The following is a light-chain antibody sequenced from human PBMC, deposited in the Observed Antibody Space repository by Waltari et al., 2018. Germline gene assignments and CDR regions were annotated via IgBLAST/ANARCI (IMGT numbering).Light chain of an antibody. CDR1: SSNIGSNY. Sequence: SVLTQPPSASGTPGQRVTISCSGSSSNIGSNYVFWYQQVPGTAPKLLIFMNDPRPSGVPDRFSGSKSGTSAALAISGLQSEDEADYYCRAWDTSLSGVLFGGGTKVTVL. CDR3: RAWDTSLSGVL. CDR2: MND. V-gene: IGLV1-47*01. J-gene: IGLJ2*01.